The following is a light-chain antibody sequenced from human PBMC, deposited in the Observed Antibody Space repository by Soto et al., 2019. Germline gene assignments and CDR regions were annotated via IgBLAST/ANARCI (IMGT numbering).Light chain of an antibody. CDR2: EDN. Sequence: QSALTQPASVSGSPGQSITISCTGTSSDDGTYNLVSWYQQHPGKAPKLMIYEDNKRPSGVSNRFSGSKSGNTASLTMSGLQAEDEADYYCCSYAGSGTLVFGGGTKLTVL. CDR1: SSDDGTYNL. CDR3: CSYAGSGTLV. V-gene: IGLV2-23*01. J-gene: IGLJ3*02.